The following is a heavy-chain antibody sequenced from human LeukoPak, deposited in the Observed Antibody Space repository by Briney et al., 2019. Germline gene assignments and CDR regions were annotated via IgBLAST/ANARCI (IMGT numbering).Heavy chain of an antibody. Sequence: SETLSLTCAVYGGSFSGYYWSWIRQPPGKGLEWIGEINHSGSTNYNPSLKSRVTISVDTSKNQFSLKLSSVTAADTAVYYCACPLGNHLYSFDYWGQGTLVTVSS. J-gene: IGHJ4*02. CDR2: INHSGST. D-gene: IGHD1-14*01. V-gene: IGHV4-34*01. CDR1: GGSFSGYY. CDR3: ACPLGNHLYSFDY.